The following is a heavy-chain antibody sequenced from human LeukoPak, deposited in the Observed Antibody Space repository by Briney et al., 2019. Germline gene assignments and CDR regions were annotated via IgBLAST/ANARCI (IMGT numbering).Heavy chain of an antibody. J-gene: IGHJ4*02. CDR3: ARDQEGFDY. CDR1: GYSFTSNY. V-gene: IGHV1-46*01. CDR2: IYPRDGST. Sequence: ASVKVSCKASGYSFTSNYIHWVRQAPGQGLEWMGMIYPRDGSTSYAQKFQGRVTVTRDTSTSTVHMELSGLRSEDTAVYYCARDQEGFDYWGQGTVVTVSS.